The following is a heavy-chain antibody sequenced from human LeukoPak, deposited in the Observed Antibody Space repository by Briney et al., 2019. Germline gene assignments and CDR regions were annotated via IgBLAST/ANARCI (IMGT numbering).Heavy chain of an antibody. D-gene: IGHD1-1*01. J-gene: IGHJ5*02. CDR3: ARRQSTWFDP. CDR1: GYSFTSYW. V-gene: IGHV5-51*01. CDR2: IYRGDSDT. Sequence: GESLKISCKCSGYSFTSYWIGWGRQMPGKGLEWLGIIYRGDSDTRYSPSFQGHATISVDESISTAYLQWSSLKGSDTAMYYCARRQSTWFDPWGQGTLVTVSS.